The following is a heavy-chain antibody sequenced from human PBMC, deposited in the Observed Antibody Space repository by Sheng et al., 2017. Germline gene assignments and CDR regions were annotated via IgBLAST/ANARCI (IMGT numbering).Heavy chain of an antibody. CDR2: INHSGST. V-gene: IGHV4-34*01. Sequence: QVQLQQWGAGLLKPSETLSLTCAVYGGSFSGYYWSWIRQPPGKGLEWIGEINHSGSTNYNPSLKSRVTISVDTSKNQFSLKLSSVTAADTAVYYCARAGTDGGDAFDIVGTKGQVVTVS. D-gene: IGHD1-7*01. CDR1: GGSFSGYY. J-gene: IGHJ3*02. CDR3: ARAGTDGGDAFDIV.